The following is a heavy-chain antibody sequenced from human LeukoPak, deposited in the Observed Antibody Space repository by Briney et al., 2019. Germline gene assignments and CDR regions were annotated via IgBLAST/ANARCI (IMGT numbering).Heavy chain of an antibody. V-gene: IGHV4-39*07. CDR2: IYYSGNT. CDR1: GGSISSSSYY. CDR3: ARLTTYYDILTAYQPRGYYFDY. D-gene: IGHD3-9*01. Sequence: SETLSLTCTVSGGSISSSSYYWGWIRQPPGKGLEWIGSIYYSGNTYYNPSLKSRVTMSVDTSKNQFSLKLSSVTAADTAVYYCARLTTYYDILTAYQPRGYYFDYWGQGTLVTVSS. J-gene: IGHJ4*02.